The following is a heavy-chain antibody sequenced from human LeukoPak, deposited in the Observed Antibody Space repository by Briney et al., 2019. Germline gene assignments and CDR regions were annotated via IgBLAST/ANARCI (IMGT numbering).Heavy chain of an antibody. V-gene: IGHV3-66*01. CDR2: IYSGGST. CDR1: GFTVSSNY. CDR3: ARDAGDYVNGMDV. Sequence: GGSLRLSCAASGFTVSSNYMSWVRQAPGKGLEWVSVIYSGGSTYYADSVKGRFTISRDNSKNTLYLQMNSLRAEDTAVYYCARDAGDYVNGMDVWGQGTTVTVSS. J-gene: IGHJ6*02. D-gene: IGHD4-17*01.